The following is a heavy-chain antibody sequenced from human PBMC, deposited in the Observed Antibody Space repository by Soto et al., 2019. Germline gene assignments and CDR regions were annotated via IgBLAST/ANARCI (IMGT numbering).Heavy chain of an antibody. V-gene: IGHV1-46*01. J-gene: IGHJ3*02. CDR3: ARDSGHYYRSDAFDK. CDR1: GYTFTASY. Sequence: ASVKVSCKASGYTFTASYMHWVRQAPGQGLEWMGIIDPSGGSTSYSQKFQDRVTMTRDTSTSTVYMELSSLRSEDTAVFYCARDSGHYYRSDAFDKWGQGTMVTVSS. CDR2: IDPSGGST. D-gene: IGHD1-26*01.